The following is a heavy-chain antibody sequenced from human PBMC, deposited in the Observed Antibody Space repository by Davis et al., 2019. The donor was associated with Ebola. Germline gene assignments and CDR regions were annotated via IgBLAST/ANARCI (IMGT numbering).Heavy chain of an antibody. CDR2: ISYDGSNK. CDR3: AKGLKVSGWYYFDY. J-gene: IGHJ4*02. Sequence: GESLKISCAASGFTFSSYAMHWVRQAPGKGLEWVAVISYDGSNKYYADSVKGRLTISRDNSKNTLYVQMNSLRAEDTAVYYCAKGLKVSGWYYFDYWGQGTLVTVSS. D-gene: IGHD6-19*01. V-gene: IGHV3-30*01. CDR1: GFTFSSYA.